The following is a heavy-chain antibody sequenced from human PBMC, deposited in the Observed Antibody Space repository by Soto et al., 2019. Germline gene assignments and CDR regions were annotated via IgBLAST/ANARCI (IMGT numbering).Heavy chain of an antibody. Sequence: VTFSCTGAGSALTGDGGGWGRQAPGQGLEWMGWISAYNGNTNYAQKLQCRVTMTTDTSTSTAYMELRSLRSDDTAVYYCARDQAERHLYYYYGLDVWGQATTVTLS. CDR3: ARDQAERHLYYYYGLDV. CDR1: GSALTGDG. CDR2: ISAYNGNT. J-gene: IGHJ6*02. V-gene: IGHV1-18*01.